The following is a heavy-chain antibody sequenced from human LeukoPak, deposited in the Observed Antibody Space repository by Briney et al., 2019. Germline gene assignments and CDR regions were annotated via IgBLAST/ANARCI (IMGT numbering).Heavy chain of an antibody. V-gene: IGHV1-2*04. J-gene: IGHJ5*02. CDR2: INPNSGGT. CDR1: GYTFTGYY. CDR3: ARGAPWFDP. Sequence: ASVKVSCKASGYTFTGYYMHWGRQAPGQGLEWIGWINPNSGGTNYAQKFQGWVTMTRDTSISTAYMELSRLRSEHTAVYYCARGAPWFDPWGQGTLVTVSS.